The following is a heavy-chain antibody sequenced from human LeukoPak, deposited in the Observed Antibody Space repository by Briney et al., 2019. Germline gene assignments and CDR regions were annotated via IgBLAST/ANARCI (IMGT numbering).Heavy chain of an antibody. V-gene: IGHV1-69*13. Sequence: SVKVSCKASGGTFSSYAISWVRQAPGQGLEWMGGIIPIFGTANYAQKFQGRVTITADESTSTAYMELSSLRSEDTAVYCCARAHDDSSGFGVGAFDIWGQGTMVTVSS. CDR2: IIPIFGTA. J-gene: IGHJ3*02. D-gene: IGHD3-22*01. CDR1: GGTFSSYA. CDR3: ARAHDDSSGFGVGAFDI.